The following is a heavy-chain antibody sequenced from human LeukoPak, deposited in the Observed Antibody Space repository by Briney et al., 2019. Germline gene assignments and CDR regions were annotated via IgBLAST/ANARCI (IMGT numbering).Heavy chain of an antibody. J-gene: IGHJ3*02. V-gene: IGHV4-59*01. CDR3: AGYFKVVGATKAFSDAFDI. Sequence: SETLSLTCTVSGGSISSYYWSWIRQPPGKGLEWIGYIYYSGSTNYNPSLKSRVTISVDTSKNQFSLKLSSVTAADTAVYYCAGYFKVVGATKAFSDAFDIWGQGTMVTVSS. CDR1: GGSISSYY. CDR2: IYYSGST. D-gene: IGHD1-26*01.